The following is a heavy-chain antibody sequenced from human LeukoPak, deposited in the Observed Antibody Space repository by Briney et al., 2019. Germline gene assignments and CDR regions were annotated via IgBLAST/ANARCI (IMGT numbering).Heavy chain of an antibody. CDR3: ARGPYYYDRSGYYQQDY. J-gene: IGHJ4*02. V-gene: IGHV1-2*02. Sequence: ASVKVSCKASGYTFTGYYMHWVRQAPGQGLEWMGWINPNSGGTNYAQKFQGRVTMTRDTSISTAYMELSRLRSDDTAVYYCARGPYYYDRSGYYQQDYWGQGTLVTVSS. D-gene: IGHD3-22*01. CDR1: GYTFTGYY. CDR2: INPNSGGT.